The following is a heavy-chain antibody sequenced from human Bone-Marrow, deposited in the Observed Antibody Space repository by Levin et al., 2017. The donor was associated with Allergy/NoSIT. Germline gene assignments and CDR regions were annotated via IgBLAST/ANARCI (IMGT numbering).Heavy chain of an antibody. Sequence: SETLSLTCAVYGGSFSGYYWSWIRQPPGKGLEWIGEINHSGSTNYNPSLKSRVTISVDTSKNQFSLKLSSVTAADTAVYYCARTRGLRMGWFDPWGQGTLVTVSS. D-gene: IGHD4-17*01. CDR2: INHSGST. CDR3: ARTRGLRMGWFDP. J-gene: IGHJ5*02. V-gene: IGHV4-34*01. CDR1: GGSFSGYY.